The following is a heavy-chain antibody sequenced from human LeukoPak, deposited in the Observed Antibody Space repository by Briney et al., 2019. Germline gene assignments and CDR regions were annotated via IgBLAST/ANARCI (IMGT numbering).Heavy chain of an antibody. D-gene: IGHD3-22*01. Sequence: ASVKVSCKASGYTFTGYYMHWVRQAPGQGLEWMGWINPNSGGTNYAQKFQGRVTMTRDTSISTAYMELSRLRSDDTAVYYCARASRYYDSSGNNWFDPWGQGTLVTVSS. CDR2: INPNSGGT. CDR3: ARASRYYDSSGNNWFDP. V-gene: IGHV1-2*02. J-gene: IGHJ5*02. CDR1: GYTFTGYY.